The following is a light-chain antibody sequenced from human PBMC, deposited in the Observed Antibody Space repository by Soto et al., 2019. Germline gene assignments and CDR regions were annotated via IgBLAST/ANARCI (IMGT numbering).Light chain of an antibody. Sequence: QSVLTQPPSVSGAPGQRVTISCTGSSSNIGAGYDVHWYQQLPGTAPKLLIYGNSNRPSGVPDRFSGSKSGTSASLAITGLQAEDDPDYYCQSYDSSLSGAVVFGGGTKLTVL. CDR1: SSNIGAGYD. CDR2: GNS. J-gene: IGLJ2*01. V-gene: IGLV1-40*01. CDR3: QSYDSSLSGAVV.